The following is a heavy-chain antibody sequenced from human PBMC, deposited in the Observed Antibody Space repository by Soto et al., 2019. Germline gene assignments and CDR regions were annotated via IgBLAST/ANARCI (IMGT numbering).Heavy chain of an antibody. D-gene: IGHD3-10*01. J-gene: IGHJ6*02. CDR2: INSDGSST. Sequence: GGSLRLSCAASGFTFSIYWMHWFRQAPGKGLVWVSRINSDGSSTSYADSVKGRFTISRDNAKNTLYLQMNSLRAEDTAVYYCARDRYYGSGSRYYYCGMDVWGQGTTVTVSS. CDR3: ARDRYYGSGSRYYYCGMDV. CDR1: GFTFSIYW. V-gene: IGHV3-74*01.